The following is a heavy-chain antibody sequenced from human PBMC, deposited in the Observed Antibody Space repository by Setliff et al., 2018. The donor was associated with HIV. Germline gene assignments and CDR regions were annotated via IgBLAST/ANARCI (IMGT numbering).Heavy chain of an antibody. CDR1: GGSISSYY. CDR2: IYTSGST. D-gene: IGHD3-9*01. Sequence: SETLSLTCTVSGGSISSYYWSWIRQPAGKGLEWIGRIYTSGSTNYNPSLKSRVTMSVDTSKNQFSLKLSSVTAADTAVYYCAREAEQDYDVVTETLVEGAYIQFWGQGSLVTVSS. V-gene: IGHV4-4*07. J-gene: IGHJ1*01. CDR3: AREAEQDYDVVTETLVEGAYIQF.